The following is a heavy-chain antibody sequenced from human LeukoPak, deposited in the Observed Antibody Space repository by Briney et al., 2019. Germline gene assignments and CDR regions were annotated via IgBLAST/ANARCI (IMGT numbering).Heavy chain of an antibody. CDR2: INHSGST. Sequence: SETLSLTCAVYGGSFSGYYWSWIRQPPGKGLEWIGEINHSGSTNYNPSLKSRVTISVDTSKNQFSLKLSSVTAADTAVYYCARGPWFGELRAFDIWGQGTMVTVSS. CDR3: ARGPWFGELRAFDI. V-gene: IGHV4-34*01. CDR1: GGSFSGYY. J-gene: IGHJ3*02. D-gene: IGHD3-10*01.